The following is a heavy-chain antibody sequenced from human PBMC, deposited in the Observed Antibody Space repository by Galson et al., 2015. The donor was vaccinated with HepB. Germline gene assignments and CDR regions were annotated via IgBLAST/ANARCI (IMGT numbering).Heavy chain of an antibody. CDR2: IDPSDSYT. CDR1: GYRFTTYW. D-gene: IGHD2/OR15-2a*01. J-gene: IGHJ4*02. CDR3: ATIYAGGSSYFDY. Sequence: QSGAEVKKPGESPRISCKGSGYRFTTYWISWVRQMPGKGLEWMGRIDPSDSYTSYSPSFQGHVTISTDKSITTAYLQWSSLKASATAIYYCATIYAGGSSYFDYWGQGTLVTVSS. V-gene: IGHV5-10-1*01.